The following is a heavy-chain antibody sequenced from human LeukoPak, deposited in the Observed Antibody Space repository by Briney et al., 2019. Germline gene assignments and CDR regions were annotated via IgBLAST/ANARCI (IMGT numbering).Heavy chain of an antibody. CDR1: GGSISSGGYY. V-gene: IGHV4-31*03. J-gene: IGHJ4*02. CDR3: ARFFNYDSSGSTPKDYFDY. D-gene: IGHD3-22*01. CDR2: IYYSGST. Sequence: SETLSLTCTVSGGSISSGGYYWSWIRQHPGKGLEWIGYIYYSGSTYYNPSLKSRVTISVDTSKNQFSLKLSSVTAADTAVYYCARFFNYDSSGSTPKDYFDYWGQGTLVTVSS.